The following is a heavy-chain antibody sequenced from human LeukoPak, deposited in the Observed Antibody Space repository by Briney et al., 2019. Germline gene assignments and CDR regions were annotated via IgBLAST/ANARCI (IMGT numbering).Heavy chain of an antibody. Sequence: ASVKVSCKASGYTFTSYDINWVRQATGQGLEWMGWMNPNSGNTGYAQKFQGRVTMTRNTSISTAYMELSSLRSEDTAVYYCATTVLRFLEWFYWGQGTLVTVSS. CDR2: MNPNSGNT. J-gene: IGHJ4*02. D-gene: IGHD3-3*01. V-gene: IGHV1-8*01. CDR3: ATTVLRFLEWFY. CDR1: GYTFTSYD.